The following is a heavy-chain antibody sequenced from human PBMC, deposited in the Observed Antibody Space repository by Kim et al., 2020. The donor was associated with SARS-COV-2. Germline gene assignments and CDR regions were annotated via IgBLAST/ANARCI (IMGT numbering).Heavy chain of an antibody. CDR3: ARDMNPTVYDY. D-gene: IGHD4-4*01. J-gene: IGHJ4*02. Sequence: ASVKVSCKASGYTFKNYPIHWLRQAPGERLEWMGWVNAANDKTKYSQKFQGRVTITRATSANTAYMDLSSLTSEDTAIYYCARDMNPTVYDYWGQGTLVTVSS. CDR1: GYTFKNYP. V-gene: IGHV1-3*01. CDR2: VNAANDKT.